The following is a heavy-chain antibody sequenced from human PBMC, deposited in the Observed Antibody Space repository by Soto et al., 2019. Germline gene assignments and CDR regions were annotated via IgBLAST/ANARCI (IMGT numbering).Heavy chain of an antibody. V-gene: IGHV1-69*13. CDR1: GGTFSSYA. CDR2: IIPIFGTA. D-gene: IGHD2-15*01. J-gene: IGHJ4*02. CDR3: ARGSPHSRIRYFDY. Sequence: GASVKVSCKASGGTFSSYAISWVRQAPGQGLEWMGGIIPIFGTANYAQKFQGRVTVTADESTSTAYMELSSLRSEDTAVYYCARGSPHSRIRYFDYWGQGTLVTVSS.